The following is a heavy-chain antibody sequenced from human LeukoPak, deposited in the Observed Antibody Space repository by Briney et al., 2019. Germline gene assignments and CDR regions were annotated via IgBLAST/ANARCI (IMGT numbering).Heavy chain of an antibody. CDR3: AREYYYDSRAPGAFDI. CDR1: GFTFSSYA. V-gene: IGHV3-21*01. Sequence: GGSLRLSCAASGFTFSSYAMSWVRQASGKGLEWVSSISSSSSYIYYADSVKGRFTISRDNAKNSLYVQMNSLRVEDTAVYYCAREYYYDSRAPGAFDIWGQGTMVTVSS. J-gene: IGHJ3*02. D-gene: IGHD3-22*01. CDR2: ISSSSSYI.